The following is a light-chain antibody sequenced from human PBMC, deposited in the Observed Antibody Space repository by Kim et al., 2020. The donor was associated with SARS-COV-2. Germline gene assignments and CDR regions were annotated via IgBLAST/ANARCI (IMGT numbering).Light chain of an antibody. CDR3: QQYGSSPR. J-gene: IGKJ4*01. CDR1: QSVTNNY. CDR2: GAS. Sequence: FSPGERATLSGSASQSVTNNYLAWYQQKPGQTPRLLIYGASSRATGIPDRFSGSGSGTDFTLTISRLEPEDFAVYYCQQYGSSPRFGGGTKVDIK. V-gene: IGKV3-20*01.